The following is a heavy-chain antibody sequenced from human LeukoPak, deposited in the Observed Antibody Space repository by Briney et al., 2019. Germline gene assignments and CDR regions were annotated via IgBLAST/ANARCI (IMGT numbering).Heavy chain of an antibody. J-gene: IGHJ4*02. V-gene: IGHV3-30*03. CDR3: ARVSLTVTSYYFDY. Sequence: GGSLRLSCAASGFTFSSYGMHWVRQAPGKGLEWVAVISYDGSNKYYADSVKGRFTISRDNSKNTLYLQMNSLRAEDTAVYYCARVSLTVTSYYFDYWGQGTLVTVSS. D-gene: IGHD4-17*01. CDR2: ISYDGSNK. CDR1: GFTFSSYG.